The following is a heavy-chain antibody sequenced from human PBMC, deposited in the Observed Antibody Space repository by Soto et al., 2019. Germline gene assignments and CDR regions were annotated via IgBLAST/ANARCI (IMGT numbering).Heavy chain of an antibody. J-gene: IGHJ6*02. CDR1: GGTFSSYA. CDR2: IIPIFGTA. CDR3: SWAILTGYPYYYGMDV. V-gene: IGHV1-69*12. D-gene: IGHD3-9*01. Sequence: QVQLVQSGAEVKKPGSSVKVSCKASGGTFSSYAISWVRQAPGQGLEWMGGIIPIFGTANYAQKFQGRVTITADESTSIAYMELSSLRSEDTAVYYCSWAILTGYPYYYGMDVWGQGTTVTVSS.